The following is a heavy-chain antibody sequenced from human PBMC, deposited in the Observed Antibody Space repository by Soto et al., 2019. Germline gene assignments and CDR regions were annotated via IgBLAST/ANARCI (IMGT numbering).Heavy chain of an antibody. CDR2: IYPSGMP. CDR3: ARERGGYGLFDS. D-gene: IGHD5-18*01. CDR1: ACSISNPAYS. J-gene: IGHJ4*02. V-gene: IGHV4-30-2*01. Sequence: PSQTRSRNGLLAACSISNPAYSWRWIRQRPAKGLEWIGYIYPSGMPFYNPSLRSRVTISIDRSNDQFSLNLKSVTAADTAVYYCARERGGYGLFDSWGQGTLVPVSS.